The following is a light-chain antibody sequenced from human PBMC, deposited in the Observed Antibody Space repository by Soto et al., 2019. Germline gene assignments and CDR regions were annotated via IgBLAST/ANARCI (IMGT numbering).Light chain of an antibody. CDR2: AAS. Sequence: DIQMTQSPSSRSASVGDRVTITCRASQSISNYLNWYQQKPGKAPNLLIYAASSLHSGVPSRFSGSGSGTDFTLTISSLQPEDFATYFCQHSYITPGTFGQGTKVEIK. V-gene: IGKV1-39*01. J-gene: IGKJ1*01. CDR1: QSISNY. CDR3: QHSYITPGT.